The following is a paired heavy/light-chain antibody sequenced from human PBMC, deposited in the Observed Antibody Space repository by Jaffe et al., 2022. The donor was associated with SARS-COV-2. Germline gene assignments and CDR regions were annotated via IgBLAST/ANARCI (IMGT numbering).Heavy chain of an antibody. CDR1: GFTFSSYA. V-gene: IGHV3-23*01. CDR3: AKDQRHVLRFLEWLLPDY. Sequence: EVQLLESGGGLVQPGGSLRLSCAASGFTFSSYAMSWVRQAPGKGLEWVSAISGSGGSTYYADSVKGRFTISRDNSKNTLYLQMNSLRAEDTAVYYCAKDQRHVLRFLEWLLPDYWGQGTLVTVSS. D-gene: IGHD3-3*01. CDR2: ISGSGGST. J-gene: IGHJ4*02.
Light chain of an antibody. Sequence: QSVLTQPPSASGTPGQRVTISCSGSSSNIGSNYVYWYQQLPGTAPKLLIYRNNQRPSGVPDRFSGSKSGTSASLAISGLRSEDEADYYCAAWDDSLVVFGGGTKLTVL. CDR2: RNN. V-gene: IGLV1-47*01. CDR1: SSNIGSNY. J-gene: IGLJ2*01. CDR3: AAWDDSLVV.